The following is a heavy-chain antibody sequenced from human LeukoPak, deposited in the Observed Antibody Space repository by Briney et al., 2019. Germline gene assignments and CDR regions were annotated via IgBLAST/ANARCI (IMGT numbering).Heavy chain of an antibody. CDR1: GYTFTSYD. CDR3: ASSSLRFLEWSLSGDYGMDV. J-gene: IGHJ6*02. CDR2: MNPNSGNT. V-gene: IGHV1-8*01. D-gene: IGHD3-3*01. Sequence: VASVKVSCKASGYTFTSYDINWVRQATGQGLEWMGWMNPNSGNTGYAQKFQGRVTMTRNTSISTAYMELSSLRSEDTAVYYCASSSLRFLEWSLSGDYGMDVWGQGTTVTVSS.